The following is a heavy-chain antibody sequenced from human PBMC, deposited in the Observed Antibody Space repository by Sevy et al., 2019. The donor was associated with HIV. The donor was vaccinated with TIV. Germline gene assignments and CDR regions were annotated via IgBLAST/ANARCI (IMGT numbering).Heavy chain of an antibody. D-gene: IGHD6-13*01. J-gene: IGHJ6*03. Sequence: GESLKISCKGSGYSFTSYWIGWVRQMPGKGLEWMGIIYPGDSDTRYSPSFQGQVTISADKSISTAYLQWSSLKASDTAMYYCARHAGAAAGYHYYYMDVWGKGTTVTVSS. CDR2: IYPGDSDT. CDR3: ARHAGAAAGYHYYYMDV. CDR1: GYSFTSYW. V-gene: IGHV5-51*01.